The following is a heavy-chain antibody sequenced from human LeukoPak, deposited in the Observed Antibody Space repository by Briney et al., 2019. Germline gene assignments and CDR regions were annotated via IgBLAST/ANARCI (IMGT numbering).Heavy chain of an antibody. J-gene: IGHJ4*02. CDR2: INPNSGGT. V-gene: IGHV1-2*02. CDR3: ARGLHCSSTSCYTYGY. D-gene: IGHD2-2*02. Sequence: ASVKVSCKASGYTFTGYYMHCVRQAPGQGLEWMGWINPNSGGTNYAQKFQGRVTMTRDTSISTAYMELSRLRSDDTAVYYCARGLHCSSTSCYTYGYWGQGTLVTVSS. CDR1: GYTFTGYY.